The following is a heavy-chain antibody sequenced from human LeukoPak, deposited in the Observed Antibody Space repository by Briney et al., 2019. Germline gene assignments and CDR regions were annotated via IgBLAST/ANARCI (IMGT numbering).Heavy chain of an antibody. J-gene: IGHJ3*02. Sequence: ASVKVSCKASGYTFTSYAMNWVRQAPGQGLEWMGWINTNTGNPTYAQGFTGRFVFSLDTSVITEYLQISSLKAEDTAVYYCARDAVDCSGGSCYSGGDAFDIWGQGTMVTVSS. CDR1: GYTFTSYA. CDR2: INTNTGNP. V-gene: IGHV7-4-1*02. D-gene: IGHD2-15*01. CDR3: ARDAVDCSGGSCYSGGDAFDI.